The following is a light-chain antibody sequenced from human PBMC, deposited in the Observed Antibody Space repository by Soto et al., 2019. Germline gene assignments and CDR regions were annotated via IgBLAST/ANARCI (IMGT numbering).Light chain of an antibody. J-gene: IGKJ1*01. CDR3: QQYNGYRA. V-gene: IGKV1-5*01. CDR1: QSIGSW. CDR2: DAS. Sequence: DIQMTQSPSTLSASLGDRVTITCRASQSIGSWLAWYQQKPGKAPKLLIFDASSLESEVPSRFSGSGSGTEFTLTINNLQPDDLATYYCQQYNGYRAFGQGTKVEIK.